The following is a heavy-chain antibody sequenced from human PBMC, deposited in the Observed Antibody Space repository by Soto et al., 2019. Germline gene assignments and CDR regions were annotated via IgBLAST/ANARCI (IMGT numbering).Heavy chain of an antibody. J-gene: IGHJ4*02. CDR3: ARTDYYDSSGYPTH. D-gene: IGHD3-22*01. Sequence: SVKVSCKASGGTFSIYAIIWVRQAPGQGLEWMGGIIPIFGTANYAQKFQGRVTITADESTSTAYMELSSLRSEDTAVYYCARTDYYDSSGYPTHWGQGTLVTVSS. CDR2: IIPIFGTA. CDR1: GGTFSIYA. V-gene: IGHV1-69*13.